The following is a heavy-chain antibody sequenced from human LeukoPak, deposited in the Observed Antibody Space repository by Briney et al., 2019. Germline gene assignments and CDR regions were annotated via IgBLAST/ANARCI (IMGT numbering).Heavy chain of an antibody. D-gene: IGHD2-2*01. J-gene: IGHJ6*04. CDR2: ISSSSSYI. CDR3: ARVGTVVVPAASYYYYGMDV. V-gene: IGHV3-21*01. CDR1: GFTFCSYS. Sequence: GGSLRLSCAASGFTFCSYSMNWVRQAPGKGLEWVSSISSSSSYIYYADSVKGRFTISRDNAKNSLYLQMNSLRAEDTAVYYCARVGTVVVPAASYYYYGMDVWGKGTTVTVSS.